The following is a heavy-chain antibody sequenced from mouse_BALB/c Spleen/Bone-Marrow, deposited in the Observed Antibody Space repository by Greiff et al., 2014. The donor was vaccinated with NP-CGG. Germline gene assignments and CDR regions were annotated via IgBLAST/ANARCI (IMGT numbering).Heavy chain of an antibody. Sequence: VQLKDSGGGLVQPGRSLKLSCAASGFDFSRYWMNWVRQAPGKGLEWIGEINPDSSTINYTPSLKDKFIISRDNAKNTLYLQMSKVRSEDTALYYCARPYYRYLYFDYWGQGTTLTVSS. J-gene: IGHJ2*01. V-gene: IGHV4-1*02. CDR3: ARPYYRYLYFDY. CDR2: INPDSSTI. CDR1: GFDFSRYW. D-gene: IGHD2-14*01.